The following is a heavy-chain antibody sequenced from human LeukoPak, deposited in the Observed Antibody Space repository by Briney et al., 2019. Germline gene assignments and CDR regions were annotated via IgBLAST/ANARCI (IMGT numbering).Heavy chain of an antibody. D-gene: IGHD5-24*01. Sequence: ASVKVSCKASGGTFSGYGISWARQAPGQGLEWMGGIIPIFGTANYAQKFQGRVTITADKSTSTAFMELSSLRSEDTAVYYCAKTPVGMVTLDYWGQGTLVTVSS. CDR3: AKTPVGMVTLDY. V-gene: IGHV1-69*06. J-gene: IGHJ4*02. CDR2: IIPIFGTA. CDR1: GGTFSGYG.